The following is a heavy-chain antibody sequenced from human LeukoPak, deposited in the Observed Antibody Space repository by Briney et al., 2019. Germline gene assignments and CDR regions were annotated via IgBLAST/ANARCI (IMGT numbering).Heavy chain of an antibody. D-gene: IGHD3-16*01. CDR1: GGFITNYY. J-gene: IGHJ5*02. V-gene: IGHV4-59*08. CDR3: AGHGYDDDDLSLT. Sequence: SETLSLTCTVSGGFITNYYWDWIRQPPGRGLEWVGYIHSTGATSYNPSLKSRVTMSIDTSKKQFSLKVTSVTAADTAVHYCAGHGYDDDDLSLTWGQGTLVTVSS. CDR2: IHSTGAT.